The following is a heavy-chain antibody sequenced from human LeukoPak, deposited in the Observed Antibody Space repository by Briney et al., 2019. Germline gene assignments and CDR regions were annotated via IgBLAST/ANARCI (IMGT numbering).Heavy chain of an antibody. CDR2: INSDGSNT. V-gene: IGHV3-74*01. CDR1: GFTFSSYW. CDR3: ASLTLLTASDY. Sequence: GGSLRLSCAASGFTFSSYWMHWVRQAPGKGLVWVSRINSDGSNTSYADSVKGRFTISRDNAKNTLYLQMNSLRAEDTAVYYCASLTLLTASDYWGQGTLVTVSS. D-gene: IGHD2-21*02. J-gene: IGHJ4*02.